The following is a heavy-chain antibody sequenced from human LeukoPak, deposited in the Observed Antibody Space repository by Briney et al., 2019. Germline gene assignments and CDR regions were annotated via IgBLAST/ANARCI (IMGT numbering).Heavy chain of an antibody. CDR2: INPNSGGT. J-gene: IGHJ5*02. V-gene: IGHV1-2*02. CDR3: ARALGPAEKPLNWFDP. D-gene: IGHD1-14*01. Sequence: ASVKVSFKASGYTFTDYYLHWVRQAPGQGLEWMGGINPNSGGTDYAQKFQGRATMTRDTSISTAYMELSGLKSDDTAVYYCARALGPAEKPLNWFDPWGQGTLVTVSS. CDR1: GYTFTDYY.